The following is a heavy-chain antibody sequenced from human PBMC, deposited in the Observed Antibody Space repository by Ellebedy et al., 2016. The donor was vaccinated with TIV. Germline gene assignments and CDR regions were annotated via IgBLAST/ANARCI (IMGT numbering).Heavy chain of an antibody. J-gene: IGHJ6*03. CDR3: ARGAYGSGYLNYMDV. D-gene: IGHD3-10*01. Sequence: ASVKVSCKASGGTFSSYAISWVRQAPGQGLEWMGWINTNTGNPTYAQGFTGRVVFSLETSVSTAYLQISSLKAEDTAVYYCARGAYGSGYLNYMDVWGKGTTVTVSS. CDR2: INTNTGNP. CDR1: GGTFSSYA. V-gene: IGHV7-4-1*02.